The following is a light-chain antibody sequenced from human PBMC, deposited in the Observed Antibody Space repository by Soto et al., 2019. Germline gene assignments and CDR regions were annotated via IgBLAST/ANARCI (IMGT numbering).Light chain of an antibody. CDR3: CSFAGGKTLV. Sequence: QSVLTQPASLSGSPRQSITISCTGTSSGFGNYNLVSWYQHHPGKAPKLLIYEANRRPSGVSNRFSGSKSGSTASLTISGLQPEDEADYYCCSFAGGKTLVFGGGTQLTVL. CDR1: SSGFGNYNL. J-gene: IGLJ2*01. V-gene: IGLV2-23*01. CDR2: EAN.